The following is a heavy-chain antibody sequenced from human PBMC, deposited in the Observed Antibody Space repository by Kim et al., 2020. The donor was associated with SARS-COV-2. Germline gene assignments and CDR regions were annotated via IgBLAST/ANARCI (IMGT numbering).Heavy chain of an antibody. CDR3: ATDPLSNYDFWSGYYPSYYYRMDV. CDR1: GYTFTSYG. V-gene: IGHV1-18*04. Sequence: ASVKVSCKASGYTFTSYGISWVRQAPGQGLEWMGWISAYNGNTNYAQKLQGRVTMTTDTSTSTAYMELRSLRSDDTAVYYCATDPLSNYDFWSGYYPSYYYRMDVWGQGTTVTVSS. D-gene: IGHD3-3*01. J-gene: IGHJ6*02. CDR2: ISAYNGNT.